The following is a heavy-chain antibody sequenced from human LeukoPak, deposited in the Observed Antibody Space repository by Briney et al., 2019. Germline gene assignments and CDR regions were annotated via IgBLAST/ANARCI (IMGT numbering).Heavy chain of an antibody. V-gene: IGHV3-9*01. Sequence: SLRLSRAASGFTFDDYAMHWVRQAPGKGLEWVSGISWNSGSIGYADPVKGRFTISRDNAKNSLYLQMNSLRAEDTALYYCAKDSRGGYSGYETADWGQGTLVTVSS. J-gene: IGHJ4*02. CDR1: GFTFDDYA. CDR3: AKDSRGGYSGYETAD. CDR2: ISWNSGSI. D-gene: IGHD5-12*01.